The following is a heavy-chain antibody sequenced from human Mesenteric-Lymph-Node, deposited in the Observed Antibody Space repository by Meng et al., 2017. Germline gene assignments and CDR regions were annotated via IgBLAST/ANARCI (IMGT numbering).Heavy chain of an antibody. J-gene: IGHJ6*02. CDR2: IYHSGST. CDR3: ARASRNNYDSSDYYAYGMDV. D-gene: IGHD3-22*01. Sequence: SETLSLTCTVSGYSISSGYYWGWIRQPPGEGLEWIGSIYHSGSTYYNPSLKSRVTISVDTSKNQFSLKLSSVTAADTAVYYCARASRNNYDSSDYYAYGMDVWGQGTTVTVSS. V-gene: IGHV4-38-2*02. CDR1: GYSISSGYY.